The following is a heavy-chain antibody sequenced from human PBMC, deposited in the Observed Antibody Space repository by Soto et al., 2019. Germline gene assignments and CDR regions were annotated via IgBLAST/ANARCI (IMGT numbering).Heavy chain of an antibody. CDR1: GFTFDDYA. CDR3: ATGGQLLTEGGGY. D-gene: IGHD2-2*01. V-gene: IGHV3-9*01. CDR2: ISWNSGSI. J-gene: IGHJ4*02. Sequence: EVQLVESGGGLVQPGRSLRLSCAASGFTFDDYAMHWVRQAPGKGLEWVSGISWNSGSIVYADSVKGRFTISRDNAKTSLDVQMNSLRAEDPAVYYCATGGQLLTEGGGYWGQGTLVTVSS.